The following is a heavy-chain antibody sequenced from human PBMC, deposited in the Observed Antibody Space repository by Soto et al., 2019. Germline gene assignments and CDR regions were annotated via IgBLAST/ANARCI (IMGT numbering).Heavy chain of an antibody. CDR2: ISWNSGSI. Sequence: PGGSLRLSCAASGFSFEDYGMHWVRQGPGKGLEWVAGISWNSGSIGYAGSVKGRFTISRDNAKNSVYLEMNSLSAEDTAVYYCARESEDLTSNFDYWGQGTLVTVSS. J-gene: IGHJ4*02. CDR3: ARESEDLTSNFDY. V-gene: IGHV3-9*01. CDR1: GFSFEDYG.